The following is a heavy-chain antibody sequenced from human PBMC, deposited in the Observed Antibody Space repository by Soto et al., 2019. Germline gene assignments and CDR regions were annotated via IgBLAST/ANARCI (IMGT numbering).Heavy chain of an antibody. Sequence: QLVQSGAEVKKPGASVKVSCKASGYTFTSYQMHWVRQAPGQGLEWMGIINLSGGRITYAPRFQGRVMMTRDTSTNTVYMELRSLRSEDTAVYYCARDGPPTTTGVGPSYTMDVWGQGTTVTVS. D-gene: IGHD3-3*01. V-gene: IGHV1-46*01. CDR2: INLSGGRI. J-gene: IGHJ6*02. CDR3: ARDGPPTTTGVGPSYTMDV. CDR1: GYTFTSYQ.